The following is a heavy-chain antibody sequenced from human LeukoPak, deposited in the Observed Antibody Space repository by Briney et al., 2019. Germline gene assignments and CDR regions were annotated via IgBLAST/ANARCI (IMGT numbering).Heavy chain of an antibody. J-gene: IGHJ4*02. V-gene: IGHV3-48*01. CDR2: ISSSSSTI. Sequence: GGSLRLSCAASGFTFSTYTMTWVRHPPGKGLEWVSYISSSSSTIYYADPLKGRFPISRDNAKNSLYLQMNSLRAEDTAVYYWARKARNDFYFDYWGQGTLVTVSS. D-gene: IGHD1-1*01. CDR3: ARKARNDFYFDY. CDR1: GFTFSTYT.